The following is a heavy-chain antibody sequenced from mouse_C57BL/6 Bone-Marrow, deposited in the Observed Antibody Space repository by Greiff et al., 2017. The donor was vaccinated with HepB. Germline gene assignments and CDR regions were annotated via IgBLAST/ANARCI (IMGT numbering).Heavy chain of an antibody. J-gene: IGHJ3*01. Sequence: VQLQQPGAELVKPGASVKLSCKASGYTFTSYWMHWVKQRPGRGLEWIGRIDPNSGGTKYNEKFKSKATLTVDKPSSTAYMQLSSLTSEDSAVYYCARKRRGELRLRSFADWGQGTLVTVSA. CDR1: GYTFTSYW. D-gene: IGHD3-2*02. CDR3: ARKRRGELRLRSFAD. CDR2: IDPNSGGT. V-gene: IGHV1-72*01.